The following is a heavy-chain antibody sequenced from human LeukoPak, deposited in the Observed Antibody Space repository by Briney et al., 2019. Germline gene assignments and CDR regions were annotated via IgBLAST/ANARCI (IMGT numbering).Heavy chain of an antibody. D-gene: IGHD2-2*02. CDR1: GFTFSSYW. CDR2: IKQDGSEK. J-gene: IGHJ3*02. Sequence: GGSLRLSCAASGFTFSSYWMSWVRQAPGKGLEWVANIKQDGSEKYYVDSVKGRFTISRDNAKNSLYLQMNSLRAEDTAVYYCARVGLIVVVPAAIHASDIWGQGTMVTVSS. CDR3: ARVGLIVVVPAAIHASDI. V-gene: IGHV3-7*01.